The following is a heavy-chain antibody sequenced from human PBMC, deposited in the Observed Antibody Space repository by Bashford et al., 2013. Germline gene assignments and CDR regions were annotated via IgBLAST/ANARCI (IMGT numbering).Heavy chain of an antibody. CDR3: AREGYSSSWYYYGMDV. J-gene: IGHJ6*02. Sequence: VRQAPGKGLEWVSVIYSGGSTYYADSVKGRFTISRDNSKNTLYLQMNSLRAEDTAVYYCAREGYSSSWYYYGMDVWGQGTLVTVSS. V-gene: IGHV3-66*01. CDR2: IYSGGST. D-gene: IGHD6-13*01.